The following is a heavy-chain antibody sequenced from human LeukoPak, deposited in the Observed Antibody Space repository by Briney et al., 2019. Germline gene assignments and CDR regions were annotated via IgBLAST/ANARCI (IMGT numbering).Heavy chain of an antibody. Sequence: PGGSLRLSCAASGSTFSRDWMSWVRQAPGKGLEWVAVIWYDGSNKYYADSVKGRFTISRDNSKNTLYLQMNSLRAEDTAVYYCARDHRMVRGVITGLPDYWGQGTLVTVSS. D-gene: IGHD3-10*01. CDR3: ARDHRMVRGVITGLPDY. J-gene: IGHJ4*02. CDR1: GSTFSRDW. V-gene: IGHV3-33*08. CDR2: IWYDGSNK.